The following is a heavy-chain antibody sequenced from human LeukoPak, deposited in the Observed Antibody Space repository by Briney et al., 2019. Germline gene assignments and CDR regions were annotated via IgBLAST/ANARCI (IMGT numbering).Heavy chain of an antibody. CDR2: VKSKSDGGTI. J-gene: IGHJ4*02. D-gene: IGHD3-10*01. Sequence: GGSMRLSCATSGVRFSSAWVRWVRQAPGKWLEWVGRVKSKSDGGTIDYAAPVKGRFTISRDDSKDTLHLQMNSLKTEDTAVYYCATELRWELPPLDYWGQGTLVTVSS. CDR1: GVRFSSAW. CDR3: ATELRWELPPLDY. V-gene: IGHV3-15*01.